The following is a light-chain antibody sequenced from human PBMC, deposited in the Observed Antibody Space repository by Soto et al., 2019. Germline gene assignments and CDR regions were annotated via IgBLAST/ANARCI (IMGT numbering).Light chain of an antibody. Sequence: EIMLTQSPATLSVSLGERATLSCRASQSVSRNLAWYQQKPDQAPRLLIYGASTRATGIPARFSGSGSGTEFTLTISSLQSEDFAVYYCQQYNNWPPWTVGPGTKVDSK. CDR1: QSVSRN. J-gene: IGKJ1*01. CDR3: QQYNNWPPWT. V-gene: IGKV3-15*01. CDR2: GAS.